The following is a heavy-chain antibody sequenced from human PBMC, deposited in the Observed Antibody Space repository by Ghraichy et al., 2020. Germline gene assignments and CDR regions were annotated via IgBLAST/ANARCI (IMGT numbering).Heavy chain of an antibody. CDR2: IHYSGST. V-gene: IGHV4-59*01. CDR3: ARSSGSSGYYYYGMDL. J-gene: IGHJ6*02. CDR1: GAPIRYKY. D-gene: IGHD1-26*01. Sequence: SETLALTCTVSGAPIRYKYWNWVRQPPGKGLEWIGDIHYSGSTNYKSSLKSRVTISVDTSKNQFSMRLTSVTAADTAVYYWARSSGSSGYYYYGMDLWGQGTTVTVSS.